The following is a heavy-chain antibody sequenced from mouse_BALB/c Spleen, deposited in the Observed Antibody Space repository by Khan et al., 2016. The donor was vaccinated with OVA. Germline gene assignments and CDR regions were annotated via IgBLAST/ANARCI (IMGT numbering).Heavy chain of an antibody. J-gene: IGHJ4*01. CDR1: RFSLTSYG. D-gene: IGHD6-1*01. V-gene: IGHV2-3*01. Sequence: VQLQESGPCLVAPSQSLSITCTVSRFSLTSYGVSWVRQPPGKGLEWLGVIWGDGSTNYHSALISRLSLSKDNSKSQVFLKLNSLQTDDTATYYCAGFEASYFALDYWGQGTSVTVSS. CDR3: AGFEASYFALDY. CDR2: IWGDGST.